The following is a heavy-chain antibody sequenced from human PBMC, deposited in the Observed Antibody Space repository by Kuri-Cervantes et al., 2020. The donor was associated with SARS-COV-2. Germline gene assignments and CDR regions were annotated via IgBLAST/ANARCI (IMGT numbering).Heavy chain of an antibody. V-gene: IGHV1-69*04. CDR3: ARAHAYDFWSGYSHWYFDL. D-gene: IGHD3-3*01. CDR2: IIPVLGTT. J-gene: IGHJ2*01. Sequence: SVKVSCKASGGTFSTDGITRVRQAPGQGLEWTGTIIPVLGTTTYSQKFQGRVTITRNTSISTAYMELSSLRSEDTAVYYCARAHAYDFWSGYSHWYFDLWGRGTLVTVSS. CDR1: GGTFSTDG.